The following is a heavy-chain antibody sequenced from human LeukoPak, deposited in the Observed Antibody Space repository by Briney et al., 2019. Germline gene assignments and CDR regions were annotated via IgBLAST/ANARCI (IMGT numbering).Heavy chain of an antibody. CDR3: ARDLYGSGI. D-gene: IGHD3-10*01. V-gene: IGHV4-31*03. Sequence: PSETLSRTCIVSGGSISSGGYYWSWIRQHPGKGLEWIGYIYYSGSTYYNPSLKSRVTISVDTSKNQFSLKLSSVTAADTAVYYCARDLYGSGIWGQGTLVTVSS. CDR2: IYYSGST. J-gene: IGHJ4*02. CDR1: GGSISSGGYY.